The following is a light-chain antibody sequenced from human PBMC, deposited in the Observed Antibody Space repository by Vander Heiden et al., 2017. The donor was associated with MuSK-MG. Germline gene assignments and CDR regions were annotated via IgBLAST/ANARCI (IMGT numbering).Light chain of an antibody. Sequence: QSALTQPASVSGSPGPSITISCTGTSSDVGTYDFVSWYQQHPDKAPQLIVFDVHDRPSGVSDRFSGSKSGYTASLTISGLQAEDEAHYFCSSYTTSGTVVFGGGTKLTVL. CDR2: DVH. V-gene: IGLV2-14*03. CDR3: SSYTTSGTVV. CDR1: SSDVGTYDF. J-gene: IGLJ2*01.